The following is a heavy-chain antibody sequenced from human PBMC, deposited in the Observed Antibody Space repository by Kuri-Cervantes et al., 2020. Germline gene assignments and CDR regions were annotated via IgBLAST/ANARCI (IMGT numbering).Heavy chain of an antibody. Sequence: GGSLRLSCAASGFTFSSYAMHWVRQAPGKGLEWVAVISYDGSNKYYADSVKGRFTISRDNSKNTLYLQMNSLRAEDTAVYYCASDGGWLQSQYYFDDWGQGTLVTVSS. CDR3: ASDGGWLQSQYYFDD. D-gene: IGHD5-24*01. J-gene: IGHJ4*01. CDR1: GFTFSSYA. CDR2: ISYDGSNK. V-gene: IGHV3-30-3*01.